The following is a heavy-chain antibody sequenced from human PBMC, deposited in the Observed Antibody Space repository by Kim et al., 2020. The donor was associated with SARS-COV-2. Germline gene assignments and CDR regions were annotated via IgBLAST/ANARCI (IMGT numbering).Heavy chain of an antibody. CDR2: ISWNSGSI. D-gene: IGHD4-17*01. V-gene: IGHV3-9*01. Sequence: GGSLRLSCATSGFTFDDYAMHWVRQAPGKGLEWVSGISWNSGSIGYADSVKGRFTISRDNAKNSLYLQMNSLRAEDTALYYCAKSHDYGDYSYFQHWGQGTLVTVSS. CDR3: AKSHDYGDYSYFQH. CDR1: GFTFDDYA. J-gene: IGHJ1*01.